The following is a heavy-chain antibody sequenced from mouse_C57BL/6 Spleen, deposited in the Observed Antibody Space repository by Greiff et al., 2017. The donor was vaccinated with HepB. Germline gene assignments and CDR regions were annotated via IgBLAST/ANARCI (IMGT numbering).Heavy chain of an antibody. Sequence: EVQGVESGPGMVKPSQSLSLTCTVTGYSITSGYDWHWIRHFPGNKLEWMGYISYSGSTNYNPSLKSRISITHDTSKNHFFLKLNSVTTEDTATYYCARGRLRRAMDYWGQGTSVTVSS. CDR2: ISYSGST. D-gene: IGHD2-4*01. CDR1: GYSITSGYD. J-gene: IGHJ4*01. CDR3: ARGRLRRAMDY. V-gene: IGHV3-1*01.